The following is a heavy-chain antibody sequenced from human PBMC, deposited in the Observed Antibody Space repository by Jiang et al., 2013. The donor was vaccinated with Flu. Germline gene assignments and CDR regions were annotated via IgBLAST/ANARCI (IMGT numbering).Heavy chain of an antibody. CDR2: ISWNSGSI. Sequence: GLVQPGRSLRLSCAASGFTFDDYAMHWVRQAPGKGLEWVSGISWNSGSIGYADSVKGRFTISRDNAKNSLYLQMNSLRAEDTALYYCAKGNRHNDLIDYWSQGTLVTVSS. D-gene: IGHD2/OR15-2a*01. J-gene: IGHJ4*02. CDR1: GFTFDDYA. V-gene: IGHV3-9*01. CDR3: AKGNRHNDLIDY.